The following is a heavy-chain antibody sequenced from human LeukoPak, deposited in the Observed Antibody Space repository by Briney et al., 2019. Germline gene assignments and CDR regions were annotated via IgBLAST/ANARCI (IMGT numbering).Heavy chain of an antibody. J-gene: IGHJ4*02. Sequence: NPSETLSLTCAVYGGSFSGYYWSWIRQPPGKGLEWIGEINHSGSTNYNPSLKSRVTISVDTSKNQFSLKLSSVTAADTAVYYCARGNQLWLRNVFDYWGQGTLVTVSS. CDR1: GGSFSGYY. CDR2: INHSGST. V-gene: IGHV4-34*01. CDR3: ARGNQLWLRNVFDY. D-gene: IGHD5-18*01.